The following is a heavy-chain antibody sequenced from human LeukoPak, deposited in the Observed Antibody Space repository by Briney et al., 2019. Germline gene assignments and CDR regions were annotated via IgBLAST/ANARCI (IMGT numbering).Heavy chain of an antibody. CDR2: ISSSRSYI. CDR1: GFTFSSYS. V-gene: IGHV3-21*01. J-gene: IGHJ4*02. D-gene: IGHD3-22*01. CDR3: AGENYYDSSGYLGPPNV. Sequence: GGSLRLSCAASGFTFSSYSMNWVRQALGKRLERVSSISSSRSYIYYADSVKSRFTISRDNAKNSLYLQMNSLRAEDTAVYYCAGENYYDSSGYLGPPNVWGQGTLFSVSS.